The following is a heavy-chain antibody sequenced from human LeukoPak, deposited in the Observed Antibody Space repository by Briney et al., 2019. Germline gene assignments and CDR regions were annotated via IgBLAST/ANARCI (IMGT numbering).Heavy chain of an antibody. CDR3: ARDGYSYGYSYGDY. V-gene: IGHV3-48*01. Sequence: GGSLRLSCAASGFTFSSYSMNWVRQAPGKGLEWVSYISSSSSTIYYADSVKGRFTISRDNAKNSLYLQMNSLRAEDTAVYYCARDGYSYGYSYGDYWDQGTLVSFSS. D-gene: IGHD5-18*01. CDR2: ISSSSSTI. CDR1: GFTFSSYS. J-gene: IGHJ4*02.